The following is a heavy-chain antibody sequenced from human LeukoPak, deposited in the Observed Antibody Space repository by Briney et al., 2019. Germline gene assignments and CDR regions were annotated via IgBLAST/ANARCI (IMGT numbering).Heavy chain of an antibody. CDR1: GGSISTYS. Sequence: SETLSLTCTVSGGSISTYSWSWIRQPPGKGLEWIGYIYYSGNPNYNPSLKSRVTISEDTSKNQFSLKLSSVTAADPAVYYCARQGTNSRWSGGMYVWRQGTTDSVSS. CDR2: IYYSGNP. D-gene: IGHD4-23*01. CDR3: ARQGTNSRWSGGMYV. V-gene: IGHV4-59*08. J-gene: IGHJ6*02.